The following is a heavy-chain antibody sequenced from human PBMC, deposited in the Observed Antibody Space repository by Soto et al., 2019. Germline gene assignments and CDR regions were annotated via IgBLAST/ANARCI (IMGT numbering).Heavy chain of an antibody. Sequence: SETLSLTCAVYGGSFSGCYWSWIRQPPGKGLEWIGEINHSGSTNYNPSLKSRVTISVDTSKNQFSLKLSSATAADTAVYYCARGRTGYSYGFRASENWFDPWGQGTLVTVSS. V-gene: IGHV4-34*01. CDR2: INHSGST. CDR3: ARGRTGYSYGFRASENWFDP. CDR1: GGSFSGCY. J-gene: IGHJ5*02. D-gene: IGHD5-18*01.